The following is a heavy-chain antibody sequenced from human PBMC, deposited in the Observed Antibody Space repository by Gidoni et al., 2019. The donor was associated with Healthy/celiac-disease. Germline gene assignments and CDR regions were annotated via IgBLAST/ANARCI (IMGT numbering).Heavy chain of an antibody. CDR3: AGEMARIAFDAFDI. V-gene: IGHV3-33*01. J-gene: IGHJ3*02. D-gene: IGHD5-12*01. CDR2: IWYDGSNK. CDR1: GVTFSSFG. Sequence: QVQLVESGGGVVQPGRSLRLACAASGVTFSSFGMHWVRQAPGKGLEWGAVIWYDGSNKYYADSVKGRFTISRDNSKNTLYLQMNSLRADDTAVYYCAGEMARIAFDAFDIWGQGTMVTVSS.